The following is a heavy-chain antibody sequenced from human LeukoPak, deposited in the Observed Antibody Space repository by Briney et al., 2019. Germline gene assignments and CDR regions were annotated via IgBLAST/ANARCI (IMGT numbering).Heavy chain of an antibody. Sequence: ASVKVSCKASGYTFTGYYMHWVRQAPGQGLEWMGWINPNSGGTNYAQKFQGRVTMTRDTSISTAYMELSRLRSDDTAVYYCARETYYYDSSGYTSWGQGTLVTVSS. CDR3: ARETYYYDSSGYTS. D-gene: IGHD3-22*01. CDR1: GYTFTGYY. V-gene: IGHV1-2*02. J-gene: IGHJ5*02. CDR2: INPNSGGT.